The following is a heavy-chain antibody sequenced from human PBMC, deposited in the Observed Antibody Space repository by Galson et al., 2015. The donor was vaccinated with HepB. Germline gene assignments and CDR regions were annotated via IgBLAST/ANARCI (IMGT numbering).Heavy chain of an antibody. CDR3: ARAGYCSSTSCPGGDY. D-gene: IGHD2-2*03. CDR2: INPNSGGT. V-gene: IGHV1-2*06. CDR1: GYTFTGYY. J-gene: IGHJ4*02. Sequence: SVKVSCKASGYTFTGYYMHWVRQAPGQGLEWMGRINPNSGGTNYAQKFQGRVTMTRDTSISTAYMELSRLRSDDTAVYYCARAGYCSSTSCPGGDYWGQGTLVTVSS.